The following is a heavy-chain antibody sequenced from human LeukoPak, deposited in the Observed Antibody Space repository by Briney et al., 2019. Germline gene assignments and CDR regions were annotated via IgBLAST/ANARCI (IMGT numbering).Heavy chain of an antibody. CDR3: VRGAKCSGGGCDSKEYVYYFDY. CDR2: MNPISGNT. J-gene: IGHJ4*02. D-gene: IGHD6-25*01. V-gene: IGHV1-8*03. CDR1: GYTFSNND. Sequence: ASVKVSCKASGYTFSNNDINWVRQATGQGLEWMGWMNPISGNTGFAQKFQGRATISRSTSISTAYMELSSLRSDDTAVYYCVRGAKCSGGGCDSKEYVYYFDYWGQGTLVTVSS.